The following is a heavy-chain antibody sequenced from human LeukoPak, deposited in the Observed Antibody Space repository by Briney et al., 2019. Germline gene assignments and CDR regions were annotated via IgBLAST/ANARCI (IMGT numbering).Heavy chain of an antibody. V-gene: IGHV3-48*03. CDR2: ISGSGSAI. CDR1: GFTFSSYE. D-gene: IGHD3-10*01. J-gene: IGHJ4*02. Sequence: GGSLRLSCTASGFTFSSYEINWVRQAPGKGLEWVSYISGSGSAISYADSLKGRFTISRDNAKNSLYLQMNSLRAEDTAVYYCARAWRGMVRTLGYWGQGTLVTVSS. CDR3: ARAWRGMVRTLGY.